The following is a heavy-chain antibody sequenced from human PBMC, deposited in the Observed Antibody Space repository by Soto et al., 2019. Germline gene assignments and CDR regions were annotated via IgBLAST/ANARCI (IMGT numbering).Heavy chain of an antibody. V-gene: IGHV3-30*18. CDR2: ISYDESTT. CDR1: GFSFSRYG. Sequence: GGSLRLSCAAYGFSFSRYGIHWVRQAPGKGLEWVAVISYDESTTFYADSVKGRFTISRDNSKNTLFLQMNSLRPEDTAVYYSSKAMIGNHYSDGSDVRGQGTSCTVSS. J-gene: IGHJ3*01. D-gene: IGHD3-22*01. CDR3: SKAMIGNHYSDGSDV.